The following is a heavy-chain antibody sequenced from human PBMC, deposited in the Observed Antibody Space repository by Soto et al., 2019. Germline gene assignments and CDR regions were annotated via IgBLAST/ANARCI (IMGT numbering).Heavy chain of an antibody. CDR1: GYTFTSYG. Sequence: ASVKVSCKVSGYTFTSYGISWVRQAPGQGLEWMGWISAYNGNTNYAQKLQGRVTMTTDTSTSTAYMELRSLRSDDTAVYYCARVNVAYYYDSSGYYYGDYFDYWGQGTLVTGSS. J-gene: IGHJ4*02. CDR2: ISAYNGNT. CDR3: ARVNVAYYYDSSGYYYGDYFDY. D-gene: IGHD3-22*01. V-gene: IGHV1-18*04.